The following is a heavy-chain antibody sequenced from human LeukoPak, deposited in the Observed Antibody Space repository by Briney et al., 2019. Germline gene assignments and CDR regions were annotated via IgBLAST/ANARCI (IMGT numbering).Heavy chain of an antibody. V-gene: IGHV3-64D*06. D-gene: IGHD5-18*01. Sequence: GGSLRLSCSASGFTFSSYAMHWVRQAPGKGLEYVSSISSNGGNTYSADSVKGTFTTSRDNSKNTLYLQMSSLRAEDTAVYYCVKDLDGGYSYRVWQAFDIWGQGTMVTVSS. CDR3: VKDLDGGYSYRVWQAFDI. CDR1: GFTFSSYA. CDR2: ISSNGGNT. J-gene: IGHJ3*02.